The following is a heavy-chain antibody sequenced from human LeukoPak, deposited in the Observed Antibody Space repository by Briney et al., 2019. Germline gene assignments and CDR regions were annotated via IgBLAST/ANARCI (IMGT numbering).Heavy chain of an antibody. J-gene: IGHJ3*02. CDR2: ISYDGSNK. V-gene: IGHV3-30-3*01. Sequence: GGSLRLSCAASGFTFSSYAMHWVRQAPGKGLEWVAVISYDGSNKYYADSVKGRFTISRDNSKNTLYLQMNSLRAEDTAVYYCARDPREDDFWSGYYVYAFDIWGQGTMVTVSS. D-gene: IGHD3-3*01. CDR1: GFTFSSYA. CDR3: ARDPREDDFWSGYYVYAFDI.